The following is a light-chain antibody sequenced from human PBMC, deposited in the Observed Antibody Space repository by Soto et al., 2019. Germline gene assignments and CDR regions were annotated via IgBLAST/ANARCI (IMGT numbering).Light chain of an antibody. CDR3: CSYAGSSTLVV. J-gene: IGLJ2*01. CDR2: EGS. V-gene: IGLV2-23*01. CDR1: SSDVGSYNI. Sequence: QSVLTQPASVSGSPGQSITISCTGTSSDVGSYNIVSWYQQHPGKAPKLMIYEGSKRPSGVSNRFSGSKSGNTASLTISGLQAEDVADYYCCSYAGSSTLVVFGGGTKLTVL.